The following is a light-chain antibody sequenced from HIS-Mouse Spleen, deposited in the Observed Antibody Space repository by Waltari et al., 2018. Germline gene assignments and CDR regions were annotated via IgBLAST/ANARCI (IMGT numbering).Light chain of an antibody. Sequence: QSVLTQPPSASGTPGQRVTISCSGSSSNIGSNTVNWYQQIPGTAPKLLNFNNNTRTSGVLDRFIGSKSGTSASLAISGLQSEDEADYYCAAWDDSLNGYVFGTGTKVTVL. CDR3: AAWDDSLNGYV. CDR2: NNN. V-gene: IGLV1-44*01. J-gene: IGLJ1*01. CDR1: SSNIGSNT.